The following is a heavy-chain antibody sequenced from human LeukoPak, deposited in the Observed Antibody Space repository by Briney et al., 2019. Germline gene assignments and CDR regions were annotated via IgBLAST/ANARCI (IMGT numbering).Heavy chain of an antibody. D-gene: IGHD5-18*01. CDR1: GFTVSSNY. J-gene: IGHJ4*02. V-gene: IGHV3-66*01. CDR3: ARDAKLSYGYDY. Sequence: GGSLRLSCAASGFTVSSNYMSWVRQAPGKGLEWVSVIYSGGSTYYADSAKGRFTISRDNSKNTLYLQMNSLRAEDTAVYYCARDAKLSYGYDYWGQGTLVTVSS. CDR2: IYSGGST.